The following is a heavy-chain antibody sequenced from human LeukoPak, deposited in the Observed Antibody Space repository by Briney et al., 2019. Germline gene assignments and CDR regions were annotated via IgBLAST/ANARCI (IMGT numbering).Heavy chain of an antibody. V-gene: IGHV1-46*04. J-gene: IGHJ4*02. CDR3: ARERYRDSSPQDFDY. CDR2: INPSSGGS. CDR1: GYTFTGYY. Sequence: ASVKVSCKPSGYTFTGYYIHWVRQAPGQGLEWMGTINPSSGGSTYAQKLQGRVTVTRDMSTSTVYMELSSLRSEDTAVYYCARERYRDSSPQDFDYWGQGTLVTVSS. D-gene: IGHD6-13*01.